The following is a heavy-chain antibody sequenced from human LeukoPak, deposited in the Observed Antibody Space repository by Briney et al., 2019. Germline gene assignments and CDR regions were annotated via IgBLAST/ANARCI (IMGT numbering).Heavy chain of an antibody. CDR3: AKIGSSGSRGDS. CDR1: GFTFSSYA. CDR2: ISGSGGST. Sequence: PGGALRLSCAASGFTFSSYAMSWVRQAPGKGLEWVSAISGSGGSTYYADSVKGRFTNSRANPKNTLYLQMNSLRAEDTAVYYCAKIGSSGSRGDSWGPGTLVTVSS. J-gene: IGHJ4*02. D-gene: IGHD6-19*01. V-gene: IGHV3-23*01.